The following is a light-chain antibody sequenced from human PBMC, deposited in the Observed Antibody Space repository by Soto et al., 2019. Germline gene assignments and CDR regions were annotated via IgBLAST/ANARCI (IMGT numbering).Light chain of an antibody. CDR1: QSVSTK. Sequence: EIVMTQSPATLSVSPGERATLSCRASQSVSTKLAWYQHKPGQAPRLLIYGASTRATGIPARFSGSGSGTEFTLTISSLQCEDIAVYYCQQYNNWPPMYTFGQGTKLEIK. J-gene: IGKJ2*01. V-gene: IGKV3-15*01. CDR3: QQYNNWPPMYT. CDR2: GAS.